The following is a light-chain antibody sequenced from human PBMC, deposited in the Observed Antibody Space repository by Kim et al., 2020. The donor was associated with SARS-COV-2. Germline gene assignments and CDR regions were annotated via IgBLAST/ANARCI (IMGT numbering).Light chain of an antibody. CDR1: YTPVSSGHS. CDR3: VLYMGGGISV. J-gene: IGLJ3*02. Sequence: GGTVPLPCGLAYTPVSSGHSPSCYQQTPGQTPRTLIYTTNPRASGVADRFSGSILGDKAALTISGAQAGDESDYYCVLYMGGGISVFGGGTKLTVL. CDR2: TTN. V-gene: IGLV8-61*01.